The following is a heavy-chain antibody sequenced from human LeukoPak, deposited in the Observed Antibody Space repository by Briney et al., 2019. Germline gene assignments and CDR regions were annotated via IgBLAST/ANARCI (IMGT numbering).Heavy chain of an antibody. V-gene: IGHV4-4*07. CDR3: ARSDSSSWYDDAFDI. CDR2: IYTSGST. CDR1: GGSISSYY. J-gene: IGHJ3*02. Sequence: PSETLSLTCTVSGGSISSYYWSWLPQPAGKGLEWIGRIYTSGSTNYNPSLKSRVTMSVDTSKKQFSLKLSSVTAADTAVYYCARSDSSSWYDDAFDIWGQGTMVTVSS. D-gene: IGHD6-13*01.